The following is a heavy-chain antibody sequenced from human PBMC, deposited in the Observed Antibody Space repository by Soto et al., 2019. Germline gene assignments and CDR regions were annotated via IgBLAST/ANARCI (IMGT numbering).Heavy chain of an antibody. CDR3: ARGSGYVREDWFDP. V-gene: IGHV3-48*02. Sequence: GGSLRLSCAASGFTFSSYSMNWVRQAPGKGLEWVSYISSSSSTIYYADSVKGRFTISRDNAKNSLYLQMNSLRDEDTAVYYCARGSGYVREDWFDPWGQGTLVTVSS. CDR1: GFTFSSYS. D-gene: IGHD5-12*01. CDR2: ISSSSSTI. J-gene: IGHJ5*02.